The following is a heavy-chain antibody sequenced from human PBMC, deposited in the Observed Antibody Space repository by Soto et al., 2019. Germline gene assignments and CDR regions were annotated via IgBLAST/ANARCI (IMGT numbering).Heavy chain of an antibody. J-gene: IGHJ4*02. V-gene: IGHV3-30*18. CDR1: GFTFSSYG. D-gene: IGHD6-19*01. CDR2: ISYDGSNK. Sequence: QVQLVESGGGVVQPGRSLRLSCAASGFTFSSYGMHWVRQAPGKGLEWLAVISYDGSNKYYADSVKGRFPISRDNSKNTVYRQVNRLRGEDTAMYYCAKDYGSGWTMGDFWGQGTLVTVSS. CDR3: AKDYGSGWTMGDF.